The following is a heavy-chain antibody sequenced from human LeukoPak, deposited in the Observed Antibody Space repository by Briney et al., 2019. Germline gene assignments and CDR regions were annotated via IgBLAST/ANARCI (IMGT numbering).Heavy chain of an antibody. CDR2: IRQDGSEK. J-gene: IGHJ4*02. Sequence: PGGSLRLSCAASGFTFSSYRMNWVRQAPGRGLEWVANIRQDGSEKYYVDSVKGRFSISRDNAKSSLYLQMNSLRAEDTAVYYCARDKACWGQGTLVTVSS. CDR1: GFTFSSYR. CDR3: ARDKAC. V-gene: IGHV3-7*01.